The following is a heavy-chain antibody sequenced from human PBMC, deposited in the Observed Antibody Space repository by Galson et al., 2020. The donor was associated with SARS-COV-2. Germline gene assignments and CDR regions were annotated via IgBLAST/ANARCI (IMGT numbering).Heavy chain of an antibody. CDR3: ARDLLGATYFDY. J-gene: IGHJ4*02. CDR2: IWYDGSNK. CDR1: GLTFSSYG. Sequence: GGSLRLSCAASGLTFSSYGMHWVRQAPGKGLEWVAVIWYDGSNKYNADSVKGRFTISRDNSKNTLYLQMNSLRAEDTAVYYCARDLLGATYFDYWGQGTLVTVSS. V-gene: IGHV3-33*01. D-gene: IGHD1-26*01.